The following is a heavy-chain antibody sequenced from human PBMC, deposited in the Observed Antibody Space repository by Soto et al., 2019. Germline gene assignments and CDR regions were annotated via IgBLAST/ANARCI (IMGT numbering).Heavy chain of an antibody. CDR1: GFTLSSYD. CDR2: IGSGGDT. Sequence: EVQLVESGGGLVQPGGSLRLSCAASGFTLSSYDIHWVRQATGEGLAWVSGIGSGGDTHYADSVKSRVIISREDGKNSLYLQMNNMRVGDTAVYYCNRKTAPTGMEVWGQGATVTVSS. V-gene: IGHV3-13*01. D-gene: IGHD2-21*02. J-gene: IGHJ6*02. CDR3: NRKTAPTGMEV.